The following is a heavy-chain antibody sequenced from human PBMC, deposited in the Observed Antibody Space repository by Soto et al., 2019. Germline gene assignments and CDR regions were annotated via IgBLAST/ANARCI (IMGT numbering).Heavy chain of an antibody. Sequence: GSGPTLVNPTDTLTLTCTVSGFSISNRRMGVSWIRQPPGKALEWLAHIFSNDEKSYNTSLKSRLTISKDTSKSQVVLRMTNMDPVDTATYCCARIAHSRVIWSQGTLVTVSS. CDR3: ARIAHSRVI. CDR1: GFSISNRRMG. CDR2: IFSNDEK. V-gene: IGHV2-26*01. J-gene: IGHJ1*01.